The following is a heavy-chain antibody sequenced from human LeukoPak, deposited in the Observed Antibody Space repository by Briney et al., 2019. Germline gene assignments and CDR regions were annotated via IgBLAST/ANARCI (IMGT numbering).Heavy chain of an antibody. J-gene: IGHJ2*01. Sequence: SETLSLTCTVSGGSISSYYWSWIRQPPGKGLEWIGYIYYSGSTNYNPSLKSRVTISVDTSKNQFSLKLSSVTAADTAVYYYARNLGLFPFDLWGRGTLVTVSS. CDR3: ARNLGLFPFDL. CDR2: IYYSGST. D-gene: IGHD3-22*01. V-gene: IGHV4-59*01. CDR1: GGSISSYY.